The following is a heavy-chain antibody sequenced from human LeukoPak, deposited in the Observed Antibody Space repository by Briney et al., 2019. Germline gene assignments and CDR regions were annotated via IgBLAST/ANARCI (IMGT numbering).Heavy chain of an antibody. CDR2: IYYSGST. CDR3: ARSPEVDWFDP. J-gene: IGHJ5*02. Sequence: PSETLSLTCTVSGGSISSYYWSWIRQPPGKGLEWIGYIYYSGSTNYNPSLKSRVTISVDTSKNQFSLKLSSVTAADTAVYYCARSPEVDWFDPWDQGTLVTVSS. V-gene: IGHV4-59*01. D-gene: IGHD1-14*01. CDR1: GGSISSYY.